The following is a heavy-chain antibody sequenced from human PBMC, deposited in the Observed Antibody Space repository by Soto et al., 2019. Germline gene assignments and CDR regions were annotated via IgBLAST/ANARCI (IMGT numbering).Heavy chain of an antibody. D-gene: IGHD3-3*01. V-gene: IGHV3-73*01. CDR1: GFTFSSYG. Sequence: GSLRLSCAASGFTFSSYGMHWVRQGPGKGLEWVGRIRSKANSYATAYAASVKGRFTISRDDSKNTAYLQMNSLKTEDTAVYYCTRPTARDFWSGYPADDAFDIWGQGTMVTVSS. J-gene: IGHJ3*02. CDR2: IRSKANSYAT. CDR3: TRPTARDFWSGYPADDAFDI.